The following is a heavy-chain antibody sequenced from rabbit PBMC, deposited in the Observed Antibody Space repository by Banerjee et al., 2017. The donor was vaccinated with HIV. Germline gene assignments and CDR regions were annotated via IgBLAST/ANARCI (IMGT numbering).Heavy chain of an antibody. V-gene: IGHV1S40*01. CDR2: IYPVFGDT. CDR3: ARDAGYTGDGYGTFNL. J-gene: IGHJ4*01. CDR1: GFSFSSSYW. D-gene: IGHD7-1*01. Sequence: QSLEESGGDLVKPGASLTLTCTASGFSFSSSYWICWVRQAPGKGLEWIGYIYPVFGDTYYASWVNGRFTISSDNAQNTVDLQMNSLTAADTATYFCARDAGYTGDGYGTFNLWGPGTLVTVS.